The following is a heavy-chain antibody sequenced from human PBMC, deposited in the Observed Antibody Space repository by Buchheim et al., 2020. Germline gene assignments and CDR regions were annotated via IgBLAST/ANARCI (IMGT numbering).Heavy chain of an antibody. CDR1: GFTFSSYS. J-gene: IGHJ6*03. CDR2: ISSSSTI. CDR3: ARGVTEPAAMFPWYYYYMDV. D-gene: IGHD2-2*01. V-gene: IGHV3-48*02. Sequence: EVQLVESGGGLVQPGGSLRLSCAASGFTFSSYSMNWVRQAPGKGLEWVSYISSSSTIYYADSVKGRFTISRDNAKNSLYLQMNSLRDEDTAVYYCARGVTEPAAMFPWYYYYMDVWGKGTT.